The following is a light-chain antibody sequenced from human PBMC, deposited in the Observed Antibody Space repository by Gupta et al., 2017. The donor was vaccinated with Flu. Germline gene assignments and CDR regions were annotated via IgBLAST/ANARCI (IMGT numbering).Light chain of an antibody. Sequence: TSSDVGAYDYVSWYQQHPGKAPKMLIYDVLKRPSGVPDRFSGSKSGNTASLTISGLRTEDEADYYCCSYAGVPSVLFGGGTKVAVL. CDR1: SSDVGAYDY. CDR2: DVL. V-gene: IGLV2-11*03. J-gene: IGLJ2*01. CDR3: CSYAGVPSVL.